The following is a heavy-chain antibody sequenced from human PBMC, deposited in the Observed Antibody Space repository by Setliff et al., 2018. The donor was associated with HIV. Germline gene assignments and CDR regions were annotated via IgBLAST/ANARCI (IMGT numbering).Heavy chain of an antibody. V-gene: IGHV3-48*01. Sequence: GGSLRLSCAASGFTFSGYSMNWVRQAPGKGLEWVSYISSSGSLIYYADSVKGRFTISRDNAKNSLYLQMSSLRAEDTAMYYCARDQSPTYFYDSAYRPYFDYWGQGTLVTVSS. CDR1: GFTFSGYS. J-gene: IGHJ4*01. CDR3: ARDQSPTYFYDSAYRPYFDY. D-gene: IGHD3-22*01. CDR2: ISSSGSLI.